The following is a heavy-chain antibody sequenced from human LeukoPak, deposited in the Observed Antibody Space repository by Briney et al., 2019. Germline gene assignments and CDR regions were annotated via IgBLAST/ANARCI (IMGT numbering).Heavy chain of an antibody. CDR3: ARVSRDGYNYVVDY. J-gene: IGHJ4*02. Sequence: PSETLSLTCTVSGGSISSYYWSWIRQPPGKGLEWIGYIYYSGSTNYNPSLKSRVTISVDTSKNQFSLKLSSVTAADTAVCYCARVSRDGYNYVVDYWGQGTLVTVSS. V-gene: IGHV4-59*01. D-gene: IGHD5-24*01. CDR1: GGSISSYY. CDR2: IYYSGST.